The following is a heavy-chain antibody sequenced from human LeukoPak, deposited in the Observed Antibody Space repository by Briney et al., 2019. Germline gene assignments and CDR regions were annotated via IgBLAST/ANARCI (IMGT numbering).Heavy chain of an antibody. Sequence: GGSLRLSCAASGFTFSNYGMSWVRQAPGKGLEWVSVISGSGDHTYYADSVRGRFTISRDNFKNTLYLQMNSLRTEDTAVYYCANGAAAGTPTIGDYWGQGALVTVSS. V-gene: IGHV3-23*01. CDR2: ISGSGDHT. CDR1: GFTFSNYG. CDR3: ANGAAAGTPTIGDY. J-gene: IGHJ4*02. D-gene: IGHD6-13*01.